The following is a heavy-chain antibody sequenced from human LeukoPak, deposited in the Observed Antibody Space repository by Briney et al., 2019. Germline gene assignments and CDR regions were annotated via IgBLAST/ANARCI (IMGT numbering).Heavy chain of an antibody. CDR2: ISGSGGST. V-gene: IGHV3-23*01. CDR1: GFTFSSYA. J-gene: IGHJ5*02. D-gene: IGHD1-26*01. CDR3: AKASGIQRRTLPNLSWFDP. Sequence: PGRSLRLSCAASGFTFSSYAMSWVRQAPGKGLEWVSAISGSGGSTYYADSVKGRFTISRDNSKNTLYLQMNSLRAEDTAVYYCAKASGIQRRTLPNLSWFDPWGQGTLVTVSS.